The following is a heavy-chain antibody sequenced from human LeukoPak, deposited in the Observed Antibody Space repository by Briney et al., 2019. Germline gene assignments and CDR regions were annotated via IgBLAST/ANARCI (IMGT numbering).Heavy chain of an antibody. D-gene: IGHD3-3*01. Sequence: SEPLSLTCAVYGGSFSGYYWSWIRQPPGKGLEWIGEINHSGSTNYNPSLKSRVTISVDTSKNQFSLKLSSVTAADTAVYYCARVTIFGVVIQNYYYYYMDVWGKGTTVTVSS. V-gene: IGHV4-34*01. CDR3: ARVTIFGVVIQNYYYYYMDV. J-gene: IGHJ6*03. CDR2: INHSGST. CDR1: GGSFSGYY.